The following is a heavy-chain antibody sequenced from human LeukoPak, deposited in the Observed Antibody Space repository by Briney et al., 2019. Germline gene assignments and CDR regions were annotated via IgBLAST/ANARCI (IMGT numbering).Heavy chain of an antibody. Sequence: PGGSLRLSCAASGFTFSSYAMSWVRQAPGKGLEWVSAISGSGGSTYYADSVKGRFTISRDNSKNTLYLQMNSLRAEDTAVYYCAKAGTYYDILNWFDPWGQGTLVTVSS. CDR1: GFTFSSYA. V-gene: IGHV3-23*01. CDR2: ISGSGGST. J-gene: IGHJ5*02. D-gene: IGHD3-9*01. CDR3: AKAGTYYDILNWFDP.